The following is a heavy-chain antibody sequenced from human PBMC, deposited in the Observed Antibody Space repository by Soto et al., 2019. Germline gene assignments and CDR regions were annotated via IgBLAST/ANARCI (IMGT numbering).Heavy chain of an antibody. CDR1: GGSFSGYY. J-gene: IGHJ4*02. D-gene: IGHD5-18*01. Sequence: PSETLSLTCAVYGGSFSGYYWSWIRQPPGKGLEWIGEINHSGSTNYNPSLKSRVTISVDTSKNQFSLKLSSVTAADTAVYYCREQAIHKYFDWWGQGTLVTVSS. CDR3: REQAIHKYFDW. V-gene: IGHV4-34*01. CDR2: INHSGST.